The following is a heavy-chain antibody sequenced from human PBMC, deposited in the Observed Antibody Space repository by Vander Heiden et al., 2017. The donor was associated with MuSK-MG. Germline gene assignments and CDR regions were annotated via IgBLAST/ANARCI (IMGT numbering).Heavy chain of an antibody. D-gene: IGHD3-22*01. CDR1: GGTFSSYA. J-gene: IGHJ4*02. Sequence: QVQLVQSGAEVKKPGSSVKVPCKASGGTFSSYAISWVRQAPGQGLEWMGGIIPIFGTANYAQKFQGRVTITADESTSTAYMELSSLRSEDTAVYYCARAGYYYDSSGYFHPFDYWGQGTLVTVSS. V-gene: IGHV1-69*12. CDR3: ARAGYYYDSSGYFHPFDY. CDR2: IIPIFGTA.